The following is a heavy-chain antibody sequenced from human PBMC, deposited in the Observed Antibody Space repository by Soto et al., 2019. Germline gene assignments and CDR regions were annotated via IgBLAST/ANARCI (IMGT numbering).Heavy chain of an antibody. Sequence: QVQLVQSGAEVKKPGSSVKVSCKASGGTFSSYAISWVRQVPGQGLEWMGGIIPIFGTANYAQKFQGRVTITADESTSTAYMVLSSLRSEDTAVYYCARGYSSSWHGDYYYGMDVWGQGTTVTVSS. CDR3: ARGYSSSWHGDYYYGMDV. V-gene: IGHV1-69*01. J-gene: IGHJ6*02. CDR2: IIPIFGTA. CDR1: GGTFSSYA. D-gene: IGHD6-13*01.